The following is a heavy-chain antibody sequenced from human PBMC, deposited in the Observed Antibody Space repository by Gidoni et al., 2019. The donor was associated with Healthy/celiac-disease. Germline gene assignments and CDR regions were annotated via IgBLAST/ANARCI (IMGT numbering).Heavy chain of an antibody. J-gene: IGHJ1*01. Sequence: EVQLVESGGGLVQPVGSLSLSCAAFGFTFSSYDMNWVRQAPGKGLEWVSYISSSGSTIYYADSVKGRFTISRDNAKNSLYLQMNSLRAEDTAVYYCARAGGWLAPRVFQHWGQGTLVTVSS. CDR3: ARAGGWLAPRVFQH. D-gene: IGHD6-19*01. V-gene: IGHV3-48*03. CDR1: GFTFSSYD. CDR2: ISSSGSTI.